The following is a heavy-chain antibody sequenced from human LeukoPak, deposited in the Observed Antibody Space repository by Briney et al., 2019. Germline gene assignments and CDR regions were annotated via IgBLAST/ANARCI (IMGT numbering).Heavy chain of an antibody. CDR1: GYTFTGYY. V-gene: IGHV1-2*02. J-gene: IGHJ3*01. Sequence: EASVKVSCKASGYTFTGYYMHWVRQAPGQGLEWMGWINPNSGGTNYAQKFQGRVTMTRDTSTSTVYMELSSLRSEDTAVYYCARQRGGQYEDGFDVWGQGTMVTVSS. CDR3: ARQRGGQYEDGFDV. CDR2: INPNSGGT. D-gene: IGHD2-8*01.